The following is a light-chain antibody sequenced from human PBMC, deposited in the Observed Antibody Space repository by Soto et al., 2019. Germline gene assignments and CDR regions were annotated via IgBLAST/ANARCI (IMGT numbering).Light chain of an antibody. Sequence: DIQMTQSPSSLSASVGDRVTITCRASQSISSYLNWYQQKPGKAPKLLIYAASSLQSGVPSRFSVSGSGTDFTLTISSLQPEDYETSYCHRRYSTTYTFGQGTKLEIK. V-gene: IGKV1-39*01. J-gene: IGKJ2*01. CDR1: QSISSY. CDR3: HRRYSTTYT. CDR2: AAS.